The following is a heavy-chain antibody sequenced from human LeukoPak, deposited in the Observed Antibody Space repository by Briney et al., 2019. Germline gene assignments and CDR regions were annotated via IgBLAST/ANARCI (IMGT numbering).Heavy chain of an antibody. CDR2: IKLDGSEK. J-gene: IGHJ4*02. CDR1: GFTFGRYW. CDR3: ARDQYDTWSRRGNFDS. Sequence: GGSLRLSCVASGFTFGRYWMSWFRQAPGKGLEWLANIKLDGSEKNYVDSVKGRFTISRDNTKNSLYLQMNSLRAEDTAVFYCARDQYDTWSRRGNFDSWGQGTLVIVSS. D-gene: IGHD3-3*01. V-gene: IGHV3-7*03.